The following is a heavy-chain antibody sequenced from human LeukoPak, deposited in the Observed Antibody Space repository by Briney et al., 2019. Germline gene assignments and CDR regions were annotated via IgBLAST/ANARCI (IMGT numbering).Heavy chain of an antibody. J-gene: IGHJ3*02. CDR3: ARGNWSDGTPDAFDI. Sequence: ASVKVSCKVSGYTLTGLSMHWVRQAPGQGLEWMGWINPNSGGTNYAQKFQGWVTMTRDTSISTAYMELSRLRSDDTAVYYCARGNWSDGTPDAFDIWGQGTMVTVSS. CDR2: INPNSGGT. D-gene: IGHD1-1*01. V-gene: IGHV1-2*04. CDR1: GYTLTGLS.